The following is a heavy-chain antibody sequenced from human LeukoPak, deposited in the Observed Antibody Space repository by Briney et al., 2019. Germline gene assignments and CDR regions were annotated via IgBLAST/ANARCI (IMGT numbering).Heavy chain of an antibody. J-gene: IGHJ4*02. CDR1: GFTFSSYS. D-gene: IGHD2-15*01. V-gene: IGHV3-21*01. CDR2: ISSSSSYI. CDR3: ARHGGDYCSGGSCYELDY. Sequence: KSGGSLRLSCAASGFTFSSYSMNWVRQAPGKGLEWVSSISSSSSYIYYADSVKGRFTIPRDNAKNSLYLQMNSLRAEDTAVYYCARHGGDYCSGGSCYELDYWGQGTLVTVSS.